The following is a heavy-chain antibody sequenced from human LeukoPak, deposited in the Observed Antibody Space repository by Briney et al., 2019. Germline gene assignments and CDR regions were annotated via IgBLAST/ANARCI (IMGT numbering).Heavy chain of an antibody. Sequence: ASVEVSCKASGYSFPTYYMHWVRQAPGQGLEWMGIINPNGGSTTYAQKFQGRVTMTRDTSTSTVFMELSSLRSKDTAVYYCARSQLSARSFDSWGQGTLVTVSS. V-gene: IGHV1-46*01. CDR3: ARSQLSARSFDS. D-gene: IGHD1-1*01. J-gene: IGHJ4*02. CDR1: GYSFPTYY. CDR2: INPNGGST.